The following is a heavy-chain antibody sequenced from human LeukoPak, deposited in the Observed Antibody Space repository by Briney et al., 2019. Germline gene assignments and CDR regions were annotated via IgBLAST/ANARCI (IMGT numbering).Heavy chain of an antibody. D-gene: IGHD3-3*02. J-gene: IGHJ4*02. Sequence: PETLSLTCTVSGGSISSSSDFWGWIRQPPGKGLEWIGTIYYSGSTYYNPSLKSRVTISVDTSKNQFSLKLSSVTAADTAVYYCAARQRITIGYWGQGTLVTVSS. CDR2: IYYSGST. V-gene: IGHV4-39*01. CDR1: GGSISSSSDF. CDR3: AARQRITIGY.